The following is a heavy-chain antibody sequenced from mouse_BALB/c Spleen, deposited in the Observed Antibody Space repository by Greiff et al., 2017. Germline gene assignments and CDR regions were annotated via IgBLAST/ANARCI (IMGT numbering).Heavy chain of an antibody. CDR2: ISYDGSN. D-gene: IGHD1-1*01. CDR3: ARDGGSSYCYFDY. CDR1: GYSITSGYY. Sequence: EVQRVESGPGLVKPSQSLSLTCSVTGYSITSGYYWNWIRQFPGNKLEWMGYISYDGSNNYNPSLKNRISITRDTSKNQFFLKLNSVTTEDTATYYCARDGGSSYCYFDYWGQGTTLTVSS. J-gene: IGHJ2*01. V-gene: IGHV3-6*02.